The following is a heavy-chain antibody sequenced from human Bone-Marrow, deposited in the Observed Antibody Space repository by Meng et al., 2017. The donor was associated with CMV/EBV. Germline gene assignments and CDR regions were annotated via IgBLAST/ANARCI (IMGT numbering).Heavy chain of an antibody. CDR1: GFTFSSYA. V-gene: IGHV3-23*01. CDR2: ISGSGGST. D-gene: IGHD4-17*01. J-gene: IGHJ4*02. CDR3: AKVAITTVTKKLPYYFDY. Sequence: GESLKISCAASGFTFSSYAMSWVRQAPGKGLEWVSAISGSGGSTYYADSVKGRFTISRDNSKNTLYLQMNSLRAEDTSVYYCAKVAITTVTKKLPYYFDYWGQGTLVTVSS.